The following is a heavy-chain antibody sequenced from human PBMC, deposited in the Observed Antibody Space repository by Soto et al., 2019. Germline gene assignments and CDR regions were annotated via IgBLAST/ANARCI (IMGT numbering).Heavy chain of an antibody. V-gene: IGHV1-18*01. Sequence: QVKLVQSGTEVKKPGASIKVSCKASGYSFVTSGMTWVRQAPGQGLAWMGWISVYNGNTNYDKKLQDGVTMTTDTSTNTAYLEVLNLRSDDTAVYYCARAGQYYDASGYADWGQGTLVTVSS. J-gene: IGHJ4*02. CDR2: ISVYNGNT. D-gene: IGHD3-22*01. CDR3: ARAGQYYDASGYAD. CDR1: GYSFVTSG.